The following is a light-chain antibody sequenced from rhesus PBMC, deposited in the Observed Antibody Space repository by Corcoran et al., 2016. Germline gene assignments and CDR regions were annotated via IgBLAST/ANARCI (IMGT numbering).Light chain of an antibody. CDR2: AAS. J-gene: IGKJ4*01. Sequence: DIQMTQSPSSLSASIGDRVTITCRASQIISSYSAWYQQQPGKVPKLLIYAASSLEIGVPSRFSGSGSGTEFTLTISSLPPEDFATYYCQQHNSHPLTFGGGTKVAIK. V-gene: IGKV1-44*02. CDR3: QQHNSHPLT. CDR1: QIISSY.